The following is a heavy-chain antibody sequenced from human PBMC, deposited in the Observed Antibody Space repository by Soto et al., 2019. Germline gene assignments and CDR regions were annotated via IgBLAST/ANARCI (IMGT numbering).Heavy chain of an antibody. CDR1: GASIRSGGYY. CDR2: IYYTGST. V-gene: IGHV4-31*03. CDR3: ARIEMASIK. J-gene: IGHJ4*02. Sequence: SETLSLTCSVSGASIRSGGYYWSWLRQSPGKGLEWIGHIYYTGSTFYSPSLKSRLTISLDTSKNQFSLDLRSVTAADTAMYYCARIEMASIKWGRGTLVPVSS.